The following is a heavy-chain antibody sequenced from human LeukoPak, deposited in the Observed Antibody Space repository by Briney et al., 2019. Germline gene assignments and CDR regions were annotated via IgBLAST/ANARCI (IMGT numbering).Heavy chain of an antibody. CDR3: ARGSLDYETGDY. CDR2: MNPNSGNT. Sequence: ASVKVSCKASGYTFTSYDINWVRQATGQGLEWMGWMNPNSGNTGYAQKFQGRVTMTRNTSISTAYMELSSLRSEDTAVYYCARGSLDYETGDYWGQGTLVTVSS. V-gene: IGHV1-8*01. CDR1: GYTFTSYD. J-gene: IGHJ4*02. D-gene: IGHD3-16*01.